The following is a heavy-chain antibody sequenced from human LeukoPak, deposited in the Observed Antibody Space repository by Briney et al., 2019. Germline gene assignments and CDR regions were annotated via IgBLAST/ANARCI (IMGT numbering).Heavy chain of an antibody. V-gene: IGHV3-21*04. CDR2: ISSSSSYI. D-gene: IGHD6-19*01. CDR3: AKRHSSGWYYFDY. Sequence: PGGSLRLSCAASGFTFSRHSINWVRQAPGKGLEWVSSISSSSSYIYYADSVKGRFTISRDNAKNSLYLQMNSLRAEDTAVYYCAKRHSSGWYYFDYWGQGTLVTVSS. J-gene: IGHJ4*02. CDR1: GFTFSRHS.